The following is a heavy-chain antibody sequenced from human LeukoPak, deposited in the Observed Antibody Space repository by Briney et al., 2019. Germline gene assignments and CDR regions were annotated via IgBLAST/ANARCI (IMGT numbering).Heavy chain of an antibody. Sequence: GGSLRLSCVGSGFTFSSYWMSWVRQAPGKGLEWVGRIKSKTDGATTEYAAPVKGRFTISRDDSKNTLYLQMNSLKTEDTALYYCTTIGSSRYYYYFDYWGQGSLVTVSS. CDR2: IKSKTDGATT. CDR3: TTIGSSRYYYYFDY. V-gene: IGHV3-15*01. CDR1: GFTFSSYW. D-gene: IGHD3-22*01. J-gene: IGHJ4*02.